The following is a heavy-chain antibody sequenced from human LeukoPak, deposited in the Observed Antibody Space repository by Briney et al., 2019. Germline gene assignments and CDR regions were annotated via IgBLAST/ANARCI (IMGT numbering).Heavy chain of an antibody. V-gene: IGHV3-30*03. CDR3: ARVGRWLQLQLDY. CDR2: ISYDGSDK. Sequence: GGSLRLSCAASGFTFSIFGMHWVRQAPGKGPEWVALISYDGSDKYYADSVKGRFTISRDNSKSTLYLQMNSLRAEDTAVYYCARVGRWLQLQLDYWGQGTLVTVSS. D-gene: IGHD5-24*01. CDR1: GFTFSIFG. J-gene: IGHJ4*02.